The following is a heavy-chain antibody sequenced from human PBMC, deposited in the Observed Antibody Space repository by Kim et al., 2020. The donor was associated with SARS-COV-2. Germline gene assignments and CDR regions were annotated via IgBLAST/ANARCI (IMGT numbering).Heavy chain of an antibody. CDR1: GYTFTSYD. Sequence: ASVKVSCKASGYTFTSYDINWVRQATGQGLEWMGWMNPNSGNTGYAQKFQGRVTMTRNTSISTAYMELSSLRSEDTAVYYCASILRVYSSGWFRRYYYYGMDVWGQGTTVTVSS. D-gene: IGHD6-19*01. CDR2: MNPNSGNT. CDR3: ASILRVYSSGWFRRYYYYGMDV. V-gene: IGHV1-8*01. J-gene: IGHJ6*02.